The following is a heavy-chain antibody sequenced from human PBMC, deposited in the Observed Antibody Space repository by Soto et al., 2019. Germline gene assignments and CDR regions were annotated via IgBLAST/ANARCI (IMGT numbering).Heavy chain of an antibody. CDR2: ISYDGSNK. V-gene: IGHV3-30-3*01. CDR3: ARGPVAYCGGDCRTFDY. J-gene: IGHJ4*02. Sequence: QVQLVESGGGVVQPGRSLRLSCAASGFTFSSYAMHWVRQAPGKGLEWVAVISYDGSNKYYADSVKGRFTISRDNSKNTLYLQMTSLRAEDTAVYYCARGPVAYCGGDCRTFDYWGQGTLVTVSS. CDR1: GFTFSSYA. D-gene: IGHD2-21*02.